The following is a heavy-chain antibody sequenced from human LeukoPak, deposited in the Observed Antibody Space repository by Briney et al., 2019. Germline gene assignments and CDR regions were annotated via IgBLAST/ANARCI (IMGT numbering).Heavy chain of an antibody. CDR2: INHSGST. D-gene: IGHD6-6*01. J-gene: IGHJ4*02. V-gene: IGHV4-34*01. CDR3: ARGPPGSYSSSSYRPFDY. CDR1: GESFSGYY. Sequence: SETLSLTCAVYGESFSGYYWSWIRQPPGKGLEWIGEINHSGSTNYNPSLKSRVTISVDTSKNQFSLKLSSVTAADTAVYYCARGPPGSYSSSSYRPFDYWGQGTLVTVSS.